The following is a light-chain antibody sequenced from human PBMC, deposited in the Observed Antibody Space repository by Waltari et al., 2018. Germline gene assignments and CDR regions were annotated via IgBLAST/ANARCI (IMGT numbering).Light chain of an antibody. J-gene: IGKJ4*01. V-gene: IGKV3-20*01. CDR1: QSVSSNY. CDR2: GAS. CDR3: QQYASSPLT. Sequence: LSLSPGERATLSCRASQSVSSNYLAWYQQKPGQAPRLLIYGASTRATGIPDRFSGSGSGTDFTLTITRLEPEECAVYYCQQYASSPLTFGGGTKVEIK.